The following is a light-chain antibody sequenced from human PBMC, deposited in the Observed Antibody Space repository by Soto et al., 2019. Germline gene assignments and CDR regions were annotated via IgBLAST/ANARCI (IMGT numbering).Light chain of an antibody. CDR3: KQYNSSPT. CDR1: QSISSW. J-gene: IGKJ1*01. CDR2: KAS. Sequence: DIQMTQAPSTLSASVGDRVTITCRASQSISSWLAWYQQKPGKAPKLVIYKASSLESGVPSRFSGSGSGTEFTLTISSLQPDDFATYYCKQYNSSPTFGQGTKVEIK. V-gene: IGKV1-5*03.